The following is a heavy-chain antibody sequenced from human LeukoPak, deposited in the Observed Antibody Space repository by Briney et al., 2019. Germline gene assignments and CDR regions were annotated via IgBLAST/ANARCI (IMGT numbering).Heavy chain of an antibody. Sequence: ASVKVSCKASGYTFTSYGISWVRQAPGQGLEWMGWISAYNGNTNYAQKLQGRVTMTTDTSTSTAYMELRSLRSDDTAVYYCARVNHFYYYYYMDVWGKGTTVTVSS. CDR1: GYTFTSYG. CDR3: ARVNHFYYYYYMDV. CDR2: ISAYNGNT. J-gene: IGHJ6*03. V-gene: IGHV1-18*01.